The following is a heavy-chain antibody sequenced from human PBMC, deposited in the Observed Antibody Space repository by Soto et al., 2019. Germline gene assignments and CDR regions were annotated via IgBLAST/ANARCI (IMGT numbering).Heavy chain of an antibody. V-gene: IGHV4-30-2*01. CDR3: ARGILLGYCSSTSCYAWFDP. Sequence: SETLSLTCAVSGGSISSGGYSWSWIRQPPGKGLEWIGYIYHSGSTYYNPSLKSRVTISVDRSKNQFSLKLSSVTAADTAVYYCARGILLGYCSSTSCYAWFDPWGQGTLVTVSS. CDR2: IYHSGST. CDR1: GGSISSGGYS. D-gene: IGHD2-2*01. J-gene: IGHJ5*02.